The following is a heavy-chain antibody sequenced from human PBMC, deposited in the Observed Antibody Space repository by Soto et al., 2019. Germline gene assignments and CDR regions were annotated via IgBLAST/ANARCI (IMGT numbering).Heavy chain of an antibody. CDR1: GFTFSNYG. Sequence: SLRLSCAASGFTFSNYGMHWVRQAPGKGLEWVAVISFDGSNKYYADSVKGRFAISRGNSKNTLYLQMNSLRTEDTAVYYCANLSDLDSYTITRYFDPNFDYWGQGTLVTVSS. CDR3: ANLSDLDSYTITRYFDPNFDY. CDR2: ISFDGSNK. V-gene: IGHV3-30*18. D-gene: IGHD6-13*01. J-gene: IGHJ4*02.